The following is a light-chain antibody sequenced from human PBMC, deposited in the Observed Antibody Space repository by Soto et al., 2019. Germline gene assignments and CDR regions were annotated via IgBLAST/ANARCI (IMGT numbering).Light chain of an antibody. J-gene: IGLJ1*01. CDR2: AYR. CDR1: RSKNGAGYD. V-gene: IGLV1-40*01. CDR3: HSYASSLSGYV. Sequence: QSVLTQPPSVSGVPGERGPISCTGGRSKNGAGYDLHRYQQLPRTAPKPPIYAYRKRPSRVPARFPGSKSGTSCSLAITGLRAEDEAADYCHSYASSLSGYVFGTGTKLTVL.